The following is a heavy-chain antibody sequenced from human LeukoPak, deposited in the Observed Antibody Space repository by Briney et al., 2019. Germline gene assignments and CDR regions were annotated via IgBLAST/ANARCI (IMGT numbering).Heavy chain of an antibody. D-gene: IGHD1-26*01. CDR3: TTGAGDGGSYGIDY. J-gene: IGHJ4*02. Sequence: GGSLRLSCAASGFTFNNAWMNWVRQAPGKGLGWVGRIKRKTDGGTADYAAPVKGRFIISRDDSKNTLYLQMNSLKTEDTAVYYCTTGAGDGGSYGIDYWGQGTLVTVSS. V-gene: IGHV3-15*01. CDR2: IKRKTDGGTA. CDR1: GFTFNNAW.